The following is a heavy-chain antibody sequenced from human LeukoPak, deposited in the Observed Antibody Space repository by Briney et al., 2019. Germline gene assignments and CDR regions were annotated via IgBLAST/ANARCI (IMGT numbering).Heavy chain of an antibody. V-gene: IGHV4-59*12. CDR2: IYYSGST. J-gene: IGHJ6*03. CDR3: TTSRLLPAAIHFYYYYFMDV. D-gene: IGHD2-21*02. Sequence: SETLSLTCTVSGDSINNYWSWIRPPPGKGLEWIGYIYYSGSTNYNPSLKSRVTIAADTSKKEFSLKLTSVTAADTAVYYCTTSRLLPAAIHFYYYYFMDVWGTGTTVTVSS. CDR1: GDSINNY.